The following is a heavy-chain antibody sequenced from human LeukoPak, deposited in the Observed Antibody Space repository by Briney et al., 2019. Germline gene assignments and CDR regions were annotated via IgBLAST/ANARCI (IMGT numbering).Heavy chain of an antibody. CDR2: VNHSGST. CDR3: ARAIRLGYCSSTSCSTDAFDI. D-gene: IGHD2-2*01. CDR1: GGSFSGYY. Sequence: SETLSLTCAVYGGSFSGYYWSWIRQPPGKGLEWIGEVNHSGSTNYNPSLKSRVTISVDTSKNQFSLKLGSVTAADTAVYYCARAIRLGYCSSTSCSTDAFDIWGQGTMVTVSS. J-gene: IGHJ3*02. V-gene: IGHV4-34*01.